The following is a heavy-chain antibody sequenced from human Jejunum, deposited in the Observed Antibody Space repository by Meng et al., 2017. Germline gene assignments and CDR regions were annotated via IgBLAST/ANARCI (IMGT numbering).Heavy chain of an antibody. CDR1: GGSISSSSHF. CDR2: MSSSGST. J-gene: IGHJ5*02. CDR3: ARKDYDIVAGYNWFDP. Sequence: QLQLQESGPGLVKPSETLSLNCTVPGGSISSSSHFWGWIRQPPWKGLEWIGSMSSSGSTFYNPSLKSRVTMSVDTSKNQFSLKLSSVTAADTAIYYCARKDYDIVAGYNWFDPWGQGTLVTVSS. D-gene: IGHD3-9*01. V-gene: IGHV4-39*01.